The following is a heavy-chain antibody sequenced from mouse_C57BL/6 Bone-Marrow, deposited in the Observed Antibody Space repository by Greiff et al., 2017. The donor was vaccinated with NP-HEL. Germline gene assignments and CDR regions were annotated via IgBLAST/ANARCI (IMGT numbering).Heavy chain of an antibody. CDR2: LRHKANGYTI. J-gene: IGHJ4*01. CDR1: GFTFTDYY. V-gene: IGHV7-3*01. CDR3: ARSIYYEDADEPFYGMDY. Sequence: EVQRVESGGGLVQPGGSLSLSCAAPGFTFTDYYMSWVRPPPGKALEWVGFLRHKANGYTIEYRAYVKGRFPLSRYHSQRIPSNPLNDLRADDSATYYCARSIYYEDADEPFYGMDYWGQGTAVTVSS. D-gene: IGHD2-4*01.